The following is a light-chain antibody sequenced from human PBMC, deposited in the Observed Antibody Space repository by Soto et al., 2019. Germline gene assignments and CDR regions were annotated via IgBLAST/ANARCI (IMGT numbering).Light chain of an antibody. CDR3: CSYAGNNALV. J-gene: IGLJ3*02. Sequence: QSVLTQPASVSGSRGQSITISCTGTSSNVGSYNFVSWYRQYPGKAPELIIYEVSQRPSTFFNRFSCSKSGNTASLTISGLQSDDEADYYCCSYAGNNALVFGGGTKLTVL. CDR1: SSNVGSYNF. V-gene: IGLV2-23*02. CDR2: EVS.